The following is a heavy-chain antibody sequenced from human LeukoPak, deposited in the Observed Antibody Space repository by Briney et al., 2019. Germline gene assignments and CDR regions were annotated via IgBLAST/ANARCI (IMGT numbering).Heavy chain of an antibody. V-gene: IGHV1-3*01. J-gene: IGHJ4*02. Sequence: ASVKVSCKASGYTFTSYAMHWVRQAPGQRLEWMGWINAGNGSTKYSQKFQGRVTITRDTSASTAYMELSSLRSEDTAVYYCARVGSTGGYFDYWGQGTLVTVSS. CDR1: GYTFTSYA. CDR3: ARVGSTGGYFDY. CDR2: INAGNGST. D-gene: IGHD2-8*02.